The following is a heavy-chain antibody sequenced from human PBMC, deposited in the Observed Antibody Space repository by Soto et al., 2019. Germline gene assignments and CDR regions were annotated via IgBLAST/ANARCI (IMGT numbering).Heavy chain of an antibody. V-gene: IGHV4-31*03. CDR3: GRSIDP. CDR2: IYYSGST. CDR1: GGSIRSGGYY. J-gene: IGHJ5*02. Sequence: SETLSLTCTVSGGSIRSGGYYWSWVRRHLGKSLEWIGYIYYSGSTYYNPSLKSRVTISVDTSKNQFSLKLSSVTAADTAVYYCGRSIDPWGQGTLVTVSS.